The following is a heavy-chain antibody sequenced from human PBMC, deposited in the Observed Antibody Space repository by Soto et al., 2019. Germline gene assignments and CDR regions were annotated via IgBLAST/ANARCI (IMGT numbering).Heavy chain of an antibody. J-gene: IGHJ4*02. CDR3: TTLFTYYYDSSGYYPGDY. CDR1: GFTLSNAW. CDR2: IKSKTDGGTT. V-gene: IGHV3-15*07. Sequence: LRHSCAVAGFTLSNAWMNWVSQDPGKGLEWVGRIKSKTDGGTTDYAAPVKGRFTISRDDSKNTLYLQMNSLKTEDTAVYYCTTLFTYYYDSSGYYPGDYWGQGTLVTVSS. D-gene: IGHD3-22*01.